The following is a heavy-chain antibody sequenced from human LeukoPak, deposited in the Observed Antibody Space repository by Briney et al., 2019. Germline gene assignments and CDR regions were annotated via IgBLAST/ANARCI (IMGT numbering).Heavy chain of an antibody. V-gene: IGHV1-2*02. J-gene: IGHJ4*02. CDR2: TNPNSGGT. CDR3: ARDSSGWSSDY. CDR1: GGTFSSYA. Sequence: ASVKVSCKASGGTFSSYAISWVRQAPGQGLEWMGSTNPNSGGTNYPQKFQGRVTMTTDTSITTAYMELRSLRSDDTAVYYCARDSSGWSSDYWGQGTLVTVSS. D-gene: IGHD6-19*01.